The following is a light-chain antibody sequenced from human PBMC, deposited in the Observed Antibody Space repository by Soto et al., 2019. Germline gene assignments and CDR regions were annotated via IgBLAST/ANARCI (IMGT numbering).Light chain of an antibody. CDR3: SSYTSSSTPCV. V-gene: IGLV2-14*01. CDR1: SSDVGGYNY. J-gene: IGLJ1*01. CDR2: DVT. Sequence: QSVLTQPASVSGSPGQSITISCTGTSSDVGGYNYVSWYQQHPVNAPKLMIYDVTNRPSGVSDRFSGSKSGNTASLTISGLQAEDEADYYCSSYTSSSTPCVFGTGTKLTVL.